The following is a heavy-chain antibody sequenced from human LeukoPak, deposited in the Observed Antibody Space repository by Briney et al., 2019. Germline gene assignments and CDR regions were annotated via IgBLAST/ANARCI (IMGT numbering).Heavy chain of an antibody. D-gene: IGHD6-19*01. CDR2: ISGDGGNT. Sequence: GGSLRLSCAASGFTFEDYAMQWVRQVPGKGLEWVSFISGDGGNTYYIDSVKGRFTISRDNSKNSLYLQMNSLKTEDTALYSCAKSRLSGWYGDNWLDPWGQGTLVTVSS. CDR3: AKSRLSGWYGDNWLDP. CDR1: GFTFEDYA. J-gene: IGHJ5*02. V-gene: IGHV3-43*02.